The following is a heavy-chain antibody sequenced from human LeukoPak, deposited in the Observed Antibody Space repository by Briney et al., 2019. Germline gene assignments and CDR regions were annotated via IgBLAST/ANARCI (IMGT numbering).Heavy chain of an antibody. CDR2: INPNTGGT. CDR1: GYTFNHYY. V-gene: IGHV1-2*02. J-gene: IGHJ4*02. Sequence: ASVKVSCKASGYTFNHYYMSWVRQAPGQGLEWMGWINPNTGGTKYAQKFQGRVSMARDTSISTAYMDLSSVRSDDTATYYCARGSSLDYWGQGTLVTVSS. CDR3: ARGSSLDY.